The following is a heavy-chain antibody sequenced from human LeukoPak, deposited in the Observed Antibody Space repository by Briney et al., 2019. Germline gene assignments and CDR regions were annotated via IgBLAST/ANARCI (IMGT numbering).Heavy chain of an antibody. CDR3: ARHASSTSYN. CDR2: IGPSDSYT. V-gene: IGHV5-10-1*01. D-gene: IGHD2-2*01. CDR1: GYSFTSYW. Sequence: GESLKISCKGSGYSFTSYWISWVRQMPGKGLEWMGRIGPSDSYTNYSPSFQGHVTISADKSTSTAYLQWSSLKASDTAMYYCARHASSTSYNWGQGTLVTVSS. J-gene: IGHJ4*02.